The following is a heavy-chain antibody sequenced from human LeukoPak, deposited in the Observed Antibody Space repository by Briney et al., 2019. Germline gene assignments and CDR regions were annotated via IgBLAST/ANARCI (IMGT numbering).Heavy chain of an antibody. V-gene: IGHV4-59*01. D-gene: IGHD3-22*01. CDR3: ARDRGGYCDSSGYYVRFDP. J-gene: IGHJ5*02. CDR2: IYYSGST. Sequence: ASETLSLTRTVSGGSISSYYWSWIRQPPGKGLEWIGYIYYSGSTNYNPSLKSRVTISVDTSKNQFSLKLSSVTAADTAVYYCARDRGGYCDSSGYYVRFDPWGQGTLVTVSS. CDR1: GGSISSYY.